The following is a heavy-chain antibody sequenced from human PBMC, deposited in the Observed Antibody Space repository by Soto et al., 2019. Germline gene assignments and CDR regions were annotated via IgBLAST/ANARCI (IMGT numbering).Heavy chain of an antibody. CDR1: GFSFSHYW. Sequence: GGSLRLSCAASGFSFSHYWMHWVRQAPGKGLVWVSAISGSGGSTYYADSVKGRFTISRDNSKNTLYLQMNSLRAEDTAVYYCAKALSQNIVVVVAASDWAQGTLVTVSS. CDR3: AKALSQNIVVVVAASD. D-gene: IGHD2-15*01. V-gene: IGHV3-23*01. J-gene: IGHJ4*02. CDR2: ISGSGGST.